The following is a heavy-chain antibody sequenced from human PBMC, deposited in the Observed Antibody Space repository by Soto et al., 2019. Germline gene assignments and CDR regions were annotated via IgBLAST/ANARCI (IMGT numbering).Heavy chain of an antibody. Sequence: ASVKVSCKVSGYTLTELSMHWVRQAPGKGLEWMGGFDPEDGETIYAQKFQGRVTMTEDTSTDTAYMELRSLRSEDTAVFYCARGSPNRSGWTLDYWGQGTLVTVSS. J-gene: IGHJ4*02. D-gene: IGHD3-22*01. CDR3: ARGSPNRSGWTLDY. CDR2: FDPEDGET. CDR1: GYTLTELS. V-gene: IGHV1-24*01.